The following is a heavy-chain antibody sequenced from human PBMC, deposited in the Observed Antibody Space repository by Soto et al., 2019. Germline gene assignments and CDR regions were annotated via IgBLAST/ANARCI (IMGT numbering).Heavy chain of an antibody. Sequence: GGSLRLSCAASGFTFSDYYMSWIRQAPGKGLEWVSYISSSGSTIYYADSVKGRFTISRDNAKNSLYLQMNSLRAEDTAVYYCARDLLVPAARWFVASYGMDVCGQGTTVTVSS. D-gene: IGHD2-2*01. CDR3: ARDLLVPAARWFVASYGMDV. V-gene: IGHV3-11*01. J-gene: IGHJ6*02. CDR2: ISSSGSTI. CDR1: GFTFSDYY.